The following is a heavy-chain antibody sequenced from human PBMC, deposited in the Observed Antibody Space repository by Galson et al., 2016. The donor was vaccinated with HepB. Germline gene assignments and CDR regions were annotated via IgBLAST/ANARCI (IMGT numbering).Heavy chain of an antibody. Sequence: SETLSLTCTVSGGSISSSSYYWGWIRQPPGKGLEWIGSIYYSGSTYYNPSLKSRVTISVDTSKNQFSLKLSSVTAADTAVYYCARPPVAGTETYFDYWGQGILVTVSS. V-gene: IGHV4-39*01. J-gene: IGHJ4*02. CDR1: GGSISSSSYY. D-gene: IGHD6-19*01. CDR3: ARPPVAGTETYFDY. CDR2: IYYSGST.